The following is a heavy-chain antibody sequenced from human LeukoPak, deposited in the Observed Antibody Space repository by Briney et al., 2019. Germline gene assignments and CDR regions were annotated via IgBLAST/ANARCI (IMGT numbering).Heavy chain of an antibody. Sequence: ASVKVSCKASGYTFTSYYMHWVRQAPGQGLEWMGIINPSGGSTSYAQKFQGRVTMTRDTSTSTVYMELSSLRSEDTAVYYCARDLTVTTFQGYGMDVWGQGTTVTVSS. D-gene: IGHD4-17*01. CDR1: GYTFTSYY. V-gene: IGHV1-46*01. CDR2: INPSGGST. J-gene: IGHJ6*02. CDR3: ARDLTVTTFQGYGMDV.